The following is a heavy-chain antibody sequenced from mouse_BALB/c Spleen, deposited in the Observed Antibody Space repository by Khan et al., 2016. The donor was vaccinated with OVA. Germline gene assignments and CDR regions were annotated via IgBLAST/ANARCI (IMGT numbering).Heavy chain of an antibody. Sequence: VQLQESGPGLVAPSQSLSITCTISGFSLTNYGVHWVRQPPGKGLEWLVVIWSDGSTTYNSALKSRLTISKDNSKSQVFLKMNSLQTDDTDMYFCARQPYYHYNIMDYWGQGTSVTVSS. D-gene: IGHD2-10*01. CDR1: GFSLTNYG. V-gene: IGHV2-6-1*01. CDR2: IWSDGST. J-gene: IGHJ4*01. CDR3: ARQPYYHYNIMDY.